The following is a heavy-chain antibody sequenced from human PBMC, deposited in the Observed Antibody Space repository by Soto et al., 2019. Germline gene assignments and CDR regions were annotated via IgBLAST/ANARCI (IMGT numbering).Heavy chain of an antibody. CDR1: VFTFIRYA. Sequence: GWSLRLSCASSVFTFIRYAMNWVRQAPGRGLQWISGISVSGDNTSYVESVRGRFTVYRDNSKNTLYLQMNNLRAEDTALYYCAKDGKMRTKVWFPAGYGMDVWGQGTTVTVSS. J-gene: IGHJ6*02. CDR3: AKDGKMRTKVWFPAGYGMDV. CDR2: ISVSGDNT. D-gene: IGHD3-10*01. V-gene: IGHV3-23*01.